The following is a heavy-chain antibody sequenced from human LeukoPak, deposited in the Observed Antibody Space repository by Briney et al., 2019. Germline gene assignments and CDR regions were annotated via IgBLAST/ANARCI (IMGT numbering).Heavy chain of an antibody. D-gene: IGHD2-21*02. CDR3: AGGRGEVVTASAYYFGY. V-gene: IGHV4-34*01. CDR1: GGSFSGYY. CDR2: INHSGST. J-gene: IGHJ4*02. Sequence: SETLSLTCAVYGGSFSGYYWSWIRQPPGKGLEWIGEINHSGSTNYNPSLKSRVTISVDTSKNQFSLKLSSVAAADTAVYYCAGGRGEVVTASAYYFGYWGQGTLVTVSS.